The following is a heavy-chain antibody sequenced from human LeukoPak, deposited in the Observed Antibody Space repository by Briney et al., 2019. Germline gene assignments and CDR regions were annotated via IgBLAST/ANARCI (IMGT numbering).Heavy chain of an antibody. CDR2: LSGSGGST. D-gene: IGHD2-8*01. CDR1: GFTFSMYA. J-gene: IGHJ4*02. CDR3: AKNAAGIVLMIYAPLDS. V-gene: IGHV3-23*01. Sequence: GGSLRLSCAASGFTFSMYAMSWVRQAPGKGLEWVSTLSGSGGSTYYADSVKGRFTISGDESKNTLSLQMNSLRPEDTAVYYCAKNAAGIVLMIYAPLDSWGQGTLVTVSS.